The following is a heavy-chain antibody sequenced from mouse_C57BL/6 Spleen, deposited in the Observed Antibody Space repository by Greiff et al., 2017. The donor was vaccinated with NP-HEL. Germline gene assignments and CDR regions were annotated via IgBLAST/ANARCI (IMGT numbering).Heavy chain of an antibody. D-gene: IGHD1-1*01. J-gene: IGHJ3*01. Sequence: EVQRVESGGDLVKPGGSLKLSCAASGFTFSSYGMSWVRQTPDKRLEWVATISSGGSYTYYPDSVKGRFTISRDNAKNTLYLQMSSLKSEDTAMYYCARHGGSSSFAYWGQGTLVTVSA. V-gene: IGHV5-6*01. CDR3: ARHGGSSSFAY. CDR2: ISSGGSYT. CDR1: GFTFSSYG.